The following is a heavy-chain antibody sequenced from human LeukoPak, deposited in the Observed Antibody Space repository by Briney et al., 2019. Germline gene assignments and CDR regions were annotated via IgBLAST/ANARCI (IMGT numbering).Heavy chain of an antibody. CDR1: GGSISSSSYY. Sequence: SETLSLTCTVSGGSISSSSYYWGWIRQPPGKGLEWIGSIYYSGSTYYNPSLKSRVTISVDTSKNQFSLKLSSVTAADTAVYYCARKQGRIAVAGFDYWGQGTLVTVSS. D-gene: IGHD6-19*01. CDR3: ARKQGRIAVAGFDY. CDR2: IYYSGST. J-gene: IGHJ4*02. V-gene: IGHV4-39*07.